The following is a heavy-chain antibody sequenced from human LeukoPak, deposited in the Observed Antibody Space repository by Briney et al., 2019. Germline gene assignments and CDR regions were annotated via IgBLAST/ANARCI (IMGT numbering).Heavy chain of an antibody. CDR2: INHSGST. CDR1: GGSFSGYY. CDR3: ARGRAGLAAAGKRARFDY. V-gene: IGHV4-34*01. D-gene: IGHD6-13*01. Sequence: SETLSLTCAVYGGSFSGYYWSWIRQPPGKGLEWIGEINHSGSTNYNPSLKSRVTISVDTPKNQFSLKLSSVTAADTAVYYCARGRAGLAAAGKRARFDYWGQGTLVTVSS. J-gene: IGHJ4*02.